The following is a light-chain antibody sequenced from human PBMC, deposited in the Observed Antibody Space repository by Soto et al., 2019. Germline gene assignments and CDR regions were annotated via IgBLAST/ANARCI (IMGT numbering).Light chain of an antibody. CDR3: QQFNNYPLT. J-gene: IGKJ4*01. Sequence: DIQMTQSPSTLSASVGDRVTITCRASQSISSWLAWYQQKPGKAPKLLIYDASSLASGVPSRFSGSGSGTEFTLTISSLQPDDSAAYFCQQFNNYPLTFGGGTKVEIK. CDR1: QSISSW. V-gene: IGKV1-5*01. CDR2: DAS.